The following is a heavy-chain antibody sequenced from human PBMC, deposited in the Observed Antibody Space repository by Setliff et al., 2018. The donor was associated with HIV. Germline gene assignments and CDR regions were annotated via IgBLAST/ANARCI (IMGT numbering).Heavy chain of an antibody. J-gene: IGHJ4*02. V-gene: IGHV4-39*01. Sequence: SETLSLTCAVSGASIIRSPYYWGWIRRSPGKGLEWIGNIYYSGSTHYNPSLKSRVTISVDTSQNHFSLRLNSVTAADTAQYYCARSPLHNRGWSHFDSWGQGILVTVSS. CDR2: IYYSGST. CDR1: GASIIRSPYY. CDR3: ARSPLHNRGWSHFDS. D-gene: IGHD6-19*01.